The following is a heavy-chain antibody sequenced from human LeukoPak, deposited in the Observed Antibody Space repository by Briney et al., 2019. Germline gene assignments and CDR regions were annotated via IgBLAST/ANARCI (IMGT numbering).Heavy chain of an antibody. CDR2: IYYSGST. J-gene: IGHJ4*02. CDR1: GGSISSSSYY. V-gene: IGHV4-39*07. D-gene: IGHD3-10*01. CDR3: ARTQASLNYGSDY. Sequence: SETLSLTCTVSGGSISSSSYYWGWIRQPPGKGLEWMGSIYYSGSTYYNPSIKSLVTISVDTSNDQFSLKLSSVTAADTAVYYCARTQASLNYGSDYWGQGTLVTVSS.